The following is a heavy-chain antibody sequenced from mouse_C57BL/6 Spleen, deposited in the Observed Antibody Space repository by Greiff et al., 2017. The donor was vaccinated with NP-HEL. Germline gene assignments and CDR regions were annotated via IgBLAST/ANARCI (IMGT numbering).Heavy chain of an antibody. D-gene: IGHD1-1*01. CDR1: GYTFTSYW. J-gene: IGHJ1*03. CDR2: IHPNSGST. V-gene: IGHV1-64*01. Sequence: QVQLQQPGAELVKPGASVKLSCKASGYTFTSYWMHWVKQRPGQGLEWIGMIHPNSGSTNYNEKFKSKATLTVDKSSSTAYMQLSSLTSEDSAVYYCARSGHYGSSYYWYVDVWGTGTTVTVSS. CDR3: ARSGHYGSSYYWYVDV.